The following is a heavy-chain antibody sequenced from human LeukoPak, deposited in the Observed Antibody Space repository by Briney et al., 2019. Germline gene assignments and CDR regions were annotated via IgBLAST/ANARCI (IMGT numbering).Heavy chain of an antibody. CDR1: GYSLATYD. J-gene: IGHJ5*02. V-gene: IGHV1-8*01. CDR3: AKATTAIAAVPHNP. Sequence: ASVTVSCKASGYSLATYDVNWVRQARGQGLEWMGWMNPKSGNTGYAPKFQGRVTMTRNTSIDTAFMELKSLSFEDTAVYYCAKATTAIAAVPHNPWGQGTLVTVCS. D-gene: IGHD6-13*01. CDR2: MNPKSGNT.